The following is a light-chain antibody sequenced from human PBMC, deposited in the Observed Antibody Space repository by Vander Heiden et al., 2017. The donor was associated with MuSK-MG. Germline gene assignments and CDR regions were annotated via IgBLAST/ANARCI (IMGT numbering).Light chain of an antibody. J-gene: IGLJ2*01. CDR3: SSYAGSNKV. CDR1: SSDVGGYNY. CDR2: EVR. Sequence: QSALTQPPPASGSPGQSVTISCTGTSSDVGGYNYVSWYQQHPVKSPKPMIYEVRKRPAGVPARFSGSKSGNTASLTVSGLQAEDEADYYCSSYAGSNKVFGGGTKLTVL. V-gene: IGLV2-8*01.